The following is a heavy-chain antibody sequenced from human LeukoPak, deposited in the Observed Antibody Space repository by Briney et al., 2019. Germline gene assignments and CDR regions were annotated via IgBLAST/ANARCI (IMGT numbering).Heavy chain of an antibody. V-gene: IGHV3-43*02. CDR2: ISGDGGST. D-gene: IGHD3-22*01. Sequence: GGSLRLSCAAPGFSFDDYAIHWVRQAPGKGREWVSLISGDGGSTFYEDSVKGRFTISRDNSKNSLYLQMSSLRSEDTALYYCARESDSSGWYDSWGQGTLVTVPS. CDR3: ARESDSSGWYDS. CDR1: GFSFDDYA. J-gene: IGHJ5*01.